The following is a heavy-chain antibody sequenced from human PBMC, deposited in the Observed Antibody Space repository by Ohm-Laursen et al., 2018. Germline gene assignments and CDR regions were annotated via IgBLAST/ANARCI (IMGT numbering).Heavy chain of an antibody. D-gene: IGHD3-3*01. CDR3: AGNYDFWSGYLY. V-gene: IGHV3-23*01. J-gene: IGHJ4*02. CDR1: GFTFSSYA. Sequence: SLRLSCSASGFTFSSYAMSWVRQAPGKGLEWVSAISGSGGSTYYADSVKGRFTISRDNSKNSLYLQMNSLRAEDTAVYYCAGNYDFWSGYLYWGQGTLVTVSS. CDR2: ISGSGGST.